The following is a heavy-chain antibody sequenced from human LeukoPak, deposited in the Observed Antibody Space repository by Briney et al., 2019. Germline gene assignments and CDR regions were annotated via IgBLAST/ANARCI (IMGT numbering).Heavy chain of an antibody. CDR2: ISDSTSSK. CDR3: ARDPYYYDSSGYYSTDY. V-gene: IGHV3-48*02. CDR1: RFTFSSYG. D-gene: IGHD3-22*01. J-gene: IGHJ4*02. Sequence: GSLRLSCAASRFTFSSYGMNWVRQAPGEGLEWVSYISDSTSSKYYADSVKGRFTISRDNAKNSLYLQMNSLRDEDTAVYYCARDPYYYDSSGYYSTDYWGQGTLVTVSS.